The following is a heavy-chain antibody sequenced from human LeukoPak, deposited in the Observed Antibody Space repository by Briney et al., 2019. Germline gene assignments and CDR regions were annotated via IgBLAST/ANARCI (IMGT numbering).Heavy chain of an antibody. V-gene: IGHV5-51*01. J-gene: IGHJ3*02. CDR2: IFPGDSDT. CDR3: ARCEGNYDIWSGYHRDAFDI. CDR1: GYSFSSYW. Sequence: GESLKISCKGSGYSFSSYWIAWVRQMPGKGLEWMGIIFPGDSDTRYGPSFQDQVTISVDKSINTAYLQWSSLKASDTAMYYCARCEGNYDIWSGYHRDAFDIWGQGTMITVSS. D-gene: IGHD3-3*01.